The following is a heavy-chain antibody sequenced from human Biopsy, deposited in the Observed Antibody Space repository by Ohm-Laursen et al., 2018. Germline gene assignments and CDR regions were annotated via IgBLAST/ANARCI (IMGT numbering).Heavy chain of an antibody. J-gene: IGHJ3*01. Sequence: SQTLSLTCRVSGGYINNYYWSWIRQPAGKGLEWIGRIYPGGSTNYNPSLKGRVTMSVDTSKKQLSLRLRSVTAADTAMYYCASVVLGPTNDAFDLWGQGTMDVVSS. CDR1: GGYINNYY. D-gene: IGHD3-22*01. V-gene: IGHV4-4*07. CDR2: IYPGGST. CDR3: ASVVLGPTNDAFDL.